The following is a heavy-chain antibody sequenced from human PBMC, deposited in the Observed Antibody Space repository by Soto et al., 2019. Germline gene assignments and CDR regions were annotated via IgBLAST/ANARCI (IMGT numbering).Heavy chain of an antibody. CDR1: GYTFTSYD. J-gene: IGHJ6*03. CDR2: MNPNSGNT. Sequence: GASVKVSCKASGYTFTSYDINWVRQATGQGLEWMGWMNPNSGNTGYAQKFQGRVTMTRNTSISTAYMELSSLRSEDTAVYYCARLRAGDIVVVPVSSYYYYYMDVWGKGTTVTVSS. V-gene: IGHV1-8*01. CDR3: ARLRAGDIVVVPVSSYYYYYMDV. D-gene: IGHD2-2*01.